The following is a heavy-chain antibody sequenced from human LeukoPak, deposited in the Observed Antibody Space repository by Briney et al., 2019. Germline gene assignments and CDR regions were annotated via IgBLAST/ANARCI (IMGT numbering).Heavy chain of an antibody. CDR3: AKDYCGGDCYSGWYFDL. V-gene: IGHV3-9*01. CDR2: ISYNSDTI. Sequence: GGSLRLSCAASGFTFDDYAMHWVRQAPGKGLEWVSGISYNSDTIAYADSVKGRFTISRDNAKNSLYLQMNSLRAEDTALYYCAKDYCGGDCYSGWYFDLWGRGTLVTISS. D-gene: IGHD2-21*02. CDR1: GFTFDDYA. J-gene: IGHJ2*01.